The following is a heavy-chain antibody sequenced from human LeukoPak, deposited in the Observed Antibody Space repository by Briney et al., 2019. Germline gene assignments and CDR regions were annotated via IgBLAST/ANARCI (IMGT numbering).Heavy chain of an antibody. V-gene: IGHV4-59*01. Sequence: SETLSLTCTVSGGSISSYYWSWIRQPPGKGLEWIGYIYCSGSTNYNPSLKSRVTISVDTSKNQFSLKLSSVTAADTAVYYCARDGRHTYYYDSSGYYSSFAFDIWGQGTMVTVSS. CDR2: IYCSGST. CDR1: GGSISSYY. D-gene: IGHD3-22*01. CDR3: ARDGRHTYYYDSSGYYSSFAFDI. J-gene: IGHJ3*02.